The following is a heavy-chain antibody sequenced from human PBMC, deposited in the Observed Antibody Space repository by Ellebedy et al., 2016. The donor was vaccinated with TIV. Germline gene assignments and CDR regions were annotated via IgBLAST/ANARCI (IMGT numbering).Heavy chain of an antibody. J-gene: IGHJ6*03. CDR1: GFTFSSYA. CDR3: AKVGVDCSSTSCYKPYYYMDV. D-gene: IGHD2-2*01. V-gene: IGHV3-23*01. Sequence: GESLKISXAASGFTFSSYAMSWVRQAPGKGLEWVSAISGSGGSTYYADSVKGRFTISRDNSKNTLYLQMNSLRAEDTAVYYCAKVGVDCSSTSCYKPYYYMDVWGKGTTVTVSS. CDR2: ISGSGGST.